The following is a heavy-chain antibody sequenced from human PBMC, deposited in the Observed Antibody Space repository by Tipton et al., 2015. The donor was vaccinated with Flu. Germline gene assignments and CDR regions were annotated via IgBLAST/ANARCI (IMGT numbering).Heavy chain of an antibody. J-gene: IGHJ1*01. CDR3: AREKDSRGSEYFQH. D-gene: IGHD6-19*01. V-gene: IGHV4-39*06. Sequence: TLSLTCTVSGGSMNSYYWGWIRQPPGRGLEWIGCIYYSGSTYYNPSLKSRVTISIDTSRNQFTLKLSSVTAADTAVYYCAREKDSRGSEYFQHWGQGTLVTVSS. CDR1: GGSMNSYY. CDR2: IYYSGST.